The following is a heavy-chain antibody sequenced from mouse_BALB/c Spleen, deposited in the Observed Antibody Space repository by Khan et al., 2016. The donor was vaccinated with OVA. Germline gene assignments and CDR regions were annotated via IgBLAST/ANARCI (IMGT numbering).Heavy chain of an antibody. CDR2: IDPANGNT. CDR3: PHGSSYGDFEF. CDR1: GFNIKDTY. D-gene: IGHD1-1*01. Sequence: VQLQQSGAELVKPGASVKLSCTASGFNIKDTYMYWVKQRPEQGLEWIGRIDPANGNTKYDPKFQGKATITADTSSNTAYLQLSSLKSEDTAVFFCPHGSSYGDFEFWGQGTTVTVSS. V-gene: IGHV14-3*02. J-gene: IGHJ1*01.